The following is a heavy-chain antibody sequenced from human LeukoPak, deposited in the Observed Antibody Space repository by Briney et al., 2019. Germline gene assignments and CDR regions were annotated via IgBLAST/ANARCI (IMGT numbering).Heavy chain of an antibody. V-gene: IGHV3-23*01. CDR2: ISGSGGST. D-gene: IGHD2-2*02. CDR1: GFTFSSYA. J-gene: IGHJ5*01. CDR3: AKNRIPTSITPDS. Sequence: PGGSLRLSCAASGFTFSSYAMSWVRQAPGKGLEWVSAISGSGGSTYYADSVKGRFTISRDNSKNTMYLQMNSLRAEDTAVYYCAKNRIPTSITPDSWGQGTLVTVSS.